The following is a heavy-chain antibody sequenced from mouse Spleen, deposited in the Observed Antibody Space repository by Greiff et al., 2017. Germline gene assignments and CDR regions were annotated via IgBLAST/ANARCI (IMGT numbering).Heavy chain of an antibody. Sequence: EVKLVESEGGLVQPGSSMKLSCTASGFTFSDYYMAWVRQVPEKGLEWVANINYDGSSTYYLDSLKSRFIISRDNAKNILYLQMSSLKSEDTATYYCARGRLFWYFDVWGAGTTVTVSS. V-gene: IGHV5-16*01. CDR1: GFTFSDYY. CDR3: ARGRLFWYFDV. CDR2: INYDGSST. J-gene: IGHJ1*01. D-gene: IGHD6-1*01.